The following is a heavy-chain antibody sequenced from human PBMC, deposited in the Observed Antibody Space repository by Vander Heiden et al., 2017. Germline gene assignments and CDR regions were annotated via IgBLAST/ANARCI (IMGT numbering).Heavy chain of an antibody. V-gene: IGHV3-23*01. CDR3: AKDPAAAGAYFDY. CDR1: GFTFSSYA. CDR2: ISGSGGST. Sequence: EVQLWESGGGLVQPGGSLRLSCAASGFTFSSYAMSWVRQAPGKGLEWVSAISGSGGSTYYADSVKSRFTISRDNAKNTLYLQMNSLRAEDTAVYYCAKDPAAAGAYFDYWGQGTLVTVSS. D-gene: IGHD6-13*01. J-gene: IGHJ4*02.